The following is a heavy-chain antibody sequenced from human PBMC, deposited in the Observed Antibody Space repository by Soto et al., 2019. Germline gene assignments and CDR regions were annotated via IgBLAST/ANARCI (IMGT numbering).Heavy chain of an antibody. D-gene: IGHD3-10*01. CDR1: GGSFSGYY. CDR2: INHSGST. Sequence: SETLSLTCAVYGGSFSGYYWSWIRQPPGKGLEWIGEINHSGSTNYNPSLKSRVTISVDTSKNQFSLKLSSVTAADTAVYYCARVTMVRGVIIRWFDPWGQGTLVTVS. CDR3: ARVTMVRGVIIRWFDP. V-gene: IGHV4-34*01. J-gene: IGHJ5*02.